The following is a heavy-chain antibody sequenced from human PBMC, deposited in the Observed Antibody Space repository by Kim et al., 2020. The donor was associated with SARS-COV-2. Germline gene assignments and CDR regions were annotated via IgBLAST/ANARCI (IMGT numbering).Heavy chain of an antibody. Sequence: RFTISRDNSKNSLYLQMNSLRAEDTALYYCAKDSVSVWGSYRYTSSYFDYWGQGTLVTVSS. D-gene: IGHD3-16*02. J-gene: IGHJ4*02. V-gene: IGHV3-43D*03. CDR3: AKDSVSVWGSYRYTSSYFDY.